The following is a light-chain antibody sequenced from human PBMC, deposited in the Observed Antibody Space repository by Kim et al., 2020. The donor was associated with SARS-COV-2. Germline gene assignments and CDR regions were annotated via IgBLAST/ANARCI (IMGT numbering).Light chain of an antibody. J-gene: IGKJ1*01. Sequence: VVLPQAPGTMSLSPVEGATISCRDSQSDWRNYIAWYQQKVGQPPRLLIYGASTRATGIPDRFSATGSGTDFTLTVSRLEPEDFAVYYCLHYSGSPWTFGQGTQVDIK. CDR2: GAS. CDR1: QSDWRNY. CDR3: LHYSGSPWT. V-gene: IGKV3-20*01.